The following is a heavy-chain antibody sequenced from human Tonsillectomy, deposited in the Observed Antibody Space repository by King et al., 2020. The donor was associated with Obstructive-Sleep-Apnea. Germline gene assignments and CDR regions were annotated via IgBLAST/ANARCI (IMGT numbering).Heavy chain of an antibody. Sequence: VQLVESGGGLVKPGGSLRLSCAASGFTFSSYSMNWVRQAPGKGLEWVSSISSSSSYIYYADSVKGRFTISRDNAKNSLYLQMNSLRAEDTAVYYCARTRGGVKRYYYYGMDVWGQGTTVTVSS. CDR2: ISSSSSYI. CDR3: ARTRGGVKRYYYYGMDV. D-gene: IGHD3-10*01. J-gene: IGHJ6*02. CDR1: GFTFSSYS. V-gene: IGHV3-21*01.